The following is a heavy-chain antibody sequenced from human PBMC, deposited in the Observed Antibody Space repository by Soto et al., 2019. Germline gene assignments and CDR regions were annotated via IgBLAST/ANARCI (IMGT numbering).Heavy chain of an antibody. J-gene: IGHJ5*02. Sequence: QVQLQQSGPGLVKPSETLSLTCTVSGISIDNCYCSWIWQSAGKGLEWIGRIYSSGTTNYNPSLKSRVTMSVDMSKSQFSLNVRSVTAADTAVYYCVRDVGGSGWFAPWGQGTLVTVSS. CDR2: IYSSGTT. CDR1: GISIDNCY. V-gene: IGHV4-4*07. CDR3: VRDVGGSGWFAP.